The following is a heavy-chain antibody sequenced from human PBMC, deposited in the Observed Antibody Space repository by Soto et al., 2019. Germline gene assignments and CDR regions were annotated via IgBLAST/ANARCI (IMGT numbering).Heavy chain of an antibody. CDR3: ARDLRVVVAGTQAYYYYGMDV. Sequence: WASVKVSCKASGYTFTSYGISWVRQAPGQGLEWMGWISAYNGNTNYAQKLQGRVTMTTDTSTSTAYMELSSLRSDDTGVYYCARDLRVVVAGTQAYYYYGMDVWGQGPTVTVSS. CDR2: ISAYNGNT. D-gene: IGHD2-15*01. V-gene: IGHV1-18*04. CDR1: GYTFTSYG. J-gene: IGHJ6*02.